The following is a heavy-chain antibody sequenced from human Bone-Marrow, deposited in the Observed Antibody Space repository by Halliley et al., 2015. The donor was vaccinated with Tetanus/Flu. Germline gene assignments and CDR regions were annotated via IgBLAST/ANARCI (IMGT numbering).Heavy chain of an antibody. J-gene: IGHJ6*02. V-gene: IGHV3-7*03. D-gene: IGHD6-13*01. Sequence: AVSGFTFSKNWMTWVRQAPGKGLEWVANIKQDGSDKYYVDSVRGRFTISRDKAKNSLFLQMNTLRAEDTGVYYCARGVGDVISWSSDDYFALDVWGQGTTVTVSS. CDR2: IKQDGSDK. CDR3: ARGVGDVISWSSDDYFALDV. CDR1: GFTFSKNW.